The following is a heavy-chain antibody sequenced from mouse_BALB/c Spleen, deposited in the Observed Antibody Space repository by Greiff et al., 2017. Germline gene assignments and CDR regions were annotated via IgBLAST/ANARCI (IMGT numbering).Heavy chain of an antibody. CDR1: GYSITSDYA. V-gene: IGHV3-2*02. CDR3: ASYYYGSSLYAMDY. D-gene: IGHD1-1*01. J-gene: IGHJ4*01. CDR2: ISYSGST. Sequence: VQLKESGPGLVKPSQSLSLTCTVTGYSITSDYAWNWIRQFPGNKLEWMGYISYSGSTSYNPSLKSRISITRDTSKNQFFLQLNSVTTEDTATYYCASYYYGSSLYAMDYWGQGTSVTVSS.